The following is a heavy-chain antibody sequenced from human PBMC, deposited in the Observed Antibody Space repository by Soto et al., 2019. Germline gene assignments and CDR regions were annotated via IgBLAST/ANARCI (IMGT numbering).Heavy chain of an antibody. CDR3: ARHGFGSLHGLVDV. D-gene: IGHD3-10*01. Sequence: QVQLQESGPGLVKPSETLSLTCTVSGGSIPNYYCSWFRQPPGKGLEWIGYIQYNGYSAYNLSLKRRVTMSMDTSKTQFSLVLESVTATDTAVYYCARHGFGSLHGLVDVWGQGTTVIVPS. J-gene: IGHJ6*02. CDR2: IQYNGYS. CDR1: GGSIPNYY. V-gene: IGHV4-59*08.